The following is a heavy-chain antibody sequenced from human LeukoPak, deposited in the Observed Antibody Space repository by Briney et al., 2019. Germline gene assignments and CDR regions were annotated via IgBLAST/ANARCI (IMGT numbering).Heavy chain of an antibody. CDR2: MSSDESTT. CDR1: GFTLSSYW. J-gene: IGHJ5*02. Sequence: PGGSLRISCAASGFTLSSYWMHWARQTPGGGLVWVSRMSSDESTTNYADSVRGRFTISRDNAKNALYLQMNNLGAEDTAIYFCARGRGPYGWFDPWGQGTLVTVSS. CDR3: ARGRGPYGWFDP. D-gene: IGHD3-10*01. V-gene: IGHV3-74*01.